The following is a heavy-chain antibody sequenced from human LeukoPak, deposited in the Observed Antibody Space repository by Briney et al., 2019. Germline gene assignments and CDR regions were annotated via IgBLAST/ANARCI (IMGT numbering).Heavy chain of an antibody. V-gene: IGHV3-53*01. J-gene: IGHJ6*02. D-gene: IGHD3-10*01. CDR1: GFTVSSNY. CDR3: ARTPLRMVRGVIPMGV. CDR2: IYSGGST. Sequence: GGSLRLSCAASGFTVSSNYMSWVRQAPGKGLEWVSVIYSGGSTYYADSVKGRFTISRDNSKNTLYLQMNSLRAEDTAVYYCARTPLRMVRGVIPMGVWGQGTTVTVSS.